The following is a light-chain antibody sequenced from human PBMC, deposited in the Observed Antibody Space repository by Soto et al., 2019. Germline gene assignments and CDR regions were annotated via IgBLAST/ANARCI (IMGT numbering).Light chain of an antibody. J-gene: IGKJ2*01. CDR3: QQYNNWPPRYT. V-gene: IGKV3-15*01. Sequence: EIVMTQSPATLSVSPGERATLSCRASQSVSSNLAWYQQKPGQAPRLLIYGASTRATGIPARFSGSGSGTDVPLTLRSLHSEAFAVYYCQQYNNWPPRYTFGQVTKLEIK. CDR2: GAS. CDR1: QSVSSN.